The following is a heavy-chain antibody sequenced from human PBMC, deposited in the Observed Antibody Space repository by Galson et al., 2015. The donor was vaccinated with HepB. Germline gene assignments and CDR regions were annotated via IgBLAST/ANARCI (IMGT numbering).Heavy chain of an antibody. J-gene: IGHJ6*02. V-gene: IGHV3-7*03. CDR2: IKEDGSDK. CDR1: GFSLSNYW. Sequence: SLRLSCAASGFSLSNYWMTWVRQAPGEGLEWVAKIKEDGSDKYYVDSVRGRFTISRDNTKNSLYLQMNSLRVEDTAVYYCVRDARRSWQVDNFYGMDVWGQGTTVTVSS. D-gene: IGHD5-12*01. CDR3: VRDARRSWQVDNFYGMDV.